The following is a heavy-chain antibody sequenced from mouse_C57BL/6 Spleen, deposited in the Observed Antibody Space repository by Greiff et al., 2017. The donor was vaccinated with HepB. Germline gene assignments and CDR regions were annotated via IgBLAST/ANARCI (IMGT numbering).Heavy chain of an antibody. D-gene: IGHD2-3*01. Sequence: VQLQQPGAELVKPGASVKVSCKASGYTFTSYWMHWVKQRPGQGLEWIGRIHPSDSDTNYNQKFKGKATLTVDKSSSTAYMQLSSLTSEDSAVYYCAIPGGWSPTWDYAMDYWGQGTSVTVSS. V-gene: IGHV1-74*01. J-gene: IGHJ4*01. CDR3: AIPGGWSPTWDYAMDY. CDR2: IHPSDSDT. CDR1: GYTFTSYW.